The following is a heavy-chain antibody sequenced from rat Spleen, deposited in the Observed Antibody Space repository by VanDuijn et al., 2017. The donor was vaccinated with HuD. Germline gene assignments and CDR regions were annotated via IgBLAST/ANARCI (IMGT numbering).Heavy chain of an antibody. V-gene: IGHV5-7*01. J-gene: IGHJ2*01. Sequence: EVQLVESDGGLVQPGRSLKLSCAASGFTFSDYYMAWVRQAPKKGLEWVATISYDGSSTNYRDSVKGRFTISRDNAKSTLYLQIDSLRSEDTATYYCARVGPTEGIGDYWGQGVMVTVSS. D-gene: IGHD1-11*01. CDR2: ISYDGSST. CDR1: GFTFSDYY. CDR3: ARVGPTEGIGDY.